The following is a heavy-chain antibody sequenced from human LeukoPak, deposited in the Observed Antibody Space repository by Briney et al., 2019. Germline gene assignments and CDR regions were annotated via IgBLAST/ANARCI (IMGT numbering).Heavy chain of an antibody. Sequence: GESLKISCKGSGYNFTNYWIGWVRQMPGKGLEWMGIIYPGDSDTRYSPSFQGQVTISADKSISTAYLQWSSLKASDTAMYYCAIDYYDSSGSSGYWGQGTLVTVSS. CDR3: AIDYYDSSGSSGY. CDR2: IYPGDSDT. J-gene: IGHJ4*02. V-gene: IGHV5-51*01. CDR1: GYNFTNYW. D-gene: IGHD3-22*01.